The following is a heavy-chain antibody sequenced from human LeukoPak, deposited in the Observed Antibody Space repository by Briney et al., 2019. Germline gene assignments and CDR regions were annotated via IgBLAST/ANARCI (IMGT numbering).Heavy chain of an antibody. CDR2: ISWNSGSI. D-gene: IGHD2-15*01. J-gene: IGHJ4*02. Sequence: PGGSLRLSCAASGFTFDDYAMHWVRQAPGKGLEWVSGISWNSGSIGYADSVKGRFTISRDNAKNSLNLQMNSLRAEDTALYYCARGMVADYWGQGTLVTVSS. CDR1: GFTFDDYA. CDR3: ARGMVADY. V-gene: IGHV3-9*01.